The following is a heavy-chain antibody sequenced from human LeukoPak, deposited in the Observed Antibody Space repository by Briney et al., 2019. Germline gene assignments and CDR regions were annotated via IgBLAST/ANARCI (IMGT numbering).Heavy chain of an antibody. CDR1: GFTFSSYS. J-gene: IGHJ4*02. D-gene: IGHD1-26*01. V-gene: IGHV3-21*04. CDR2: ISSSSSYI. Sequence: GGSLRLSCAASGFTFSSYSMNWVRQAPGKGLEWVSSISSSSSYIYYADSVKGRFTISRDNAKNSLCLQMNSLRAEDTAVYYCAKLRGGDSGANDFWGQGTLVTVSS. CDR3: AKLRGGDSGANDF.